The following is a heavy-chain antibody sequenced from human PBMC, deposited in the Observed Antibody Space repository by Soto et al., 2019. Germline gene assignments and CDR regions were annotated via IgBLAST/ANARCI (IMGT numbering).Heavy chain of an antibody. Sequence: QVQLVQSGAEVKKSGASVKVSCKASGRTFTAHFMHWLRQTPGHGPEWMGWINPNSGGTNYAPKFQGRVTMTRDTSITTVYMELSRLTSDDTAVYYCARGGSWYEYWGHGTRVTVSS. CDR1: GRTFTAHF. CDR3: ARGGSWYEY. CDR2: INPNSGGT. D-gene: IGHD6-13*01. J-gene: IGHJ4*01. V-gene: IGHV1-2*02.